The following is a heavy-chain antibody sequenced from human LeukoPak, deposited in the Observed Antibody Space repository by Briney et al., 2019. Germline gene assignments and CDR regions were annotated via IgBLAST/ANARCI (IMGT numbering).Heavy chain of an antibody. D-gene: IGHD5-24*01. V-gene: IGHV3-23*01. CDR2: ISGSGGSA. CDR3: AKDRGGYNWNY. Sequence: GGSLRLSCAASGFTFSSYAMSWVRQAPGKGLEWVSAISGSGGSAYYADSVKGRFTISRDNSKNTLYLQMNSLRAEDTAVYYCAKDRGGYNWNYWGQGTLVTVSS. CDR1: GFTFSSYA. J-gene: IGHJ4*02.